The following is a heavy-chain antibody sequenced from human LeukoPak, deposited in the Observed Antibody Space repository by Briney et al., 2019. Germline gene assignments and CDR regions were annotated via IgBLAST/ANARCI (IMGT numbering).Heavy chain of an antibody. CDR3: ASSHDSSGND. V-gene: IGHV3-7*01. J-gene: IGHJ4*02. Sequence: GGSLRLSCAASGFTFSSYWMSWVRQAPGEGLEWVANINQDGSAKYYVDSVKGRFTISRDNAKNSLWLQMNSLRDGDTAVYYCASSHDSSGNDWGQGTLLTVSS. CDR1: GFTFSSYW. CDR2: INQDGSAK. D-gene: IGHD3-22*01.